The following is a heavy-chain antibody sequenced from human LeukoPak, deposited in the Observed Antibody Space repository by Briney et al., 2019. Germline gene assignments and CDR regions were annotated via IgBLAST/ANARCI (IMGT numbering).Heavy chain of an antibody. CDR1: EFTFSSYS. CDR3: AKSQAGVNAPLDY. CDR2: ISGSGDRT. Sequence: GGSLRLSCAASEFTFSSYSMTWVRQAPGKGLEWVSVISGSGDRTFNPDSVQGRFTISRDNSKNTLYLQMNSLRGDDTAIYYCAKSQAGVNAPLDYWGQGTLVTVSS. D-gene: IGHD3-10*01. V-gene: IGHV3-23*01. J-gene: IGHJ4*02.